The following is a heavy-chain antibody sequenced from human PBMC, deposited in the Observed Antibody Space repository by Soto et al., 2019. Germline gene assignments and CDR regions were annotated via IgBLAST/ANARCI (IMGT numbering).Heavy chain of an antibody. CDR3: ARDHSNIVGVTTDYYYYGMDV. CDR1: GFTFSSYA. Sequence: GGSLRLSCAASGFTFSSYAMSWVRQAPGKGLEWVSAISGSGGSTYYADSVKGRFTISRDNSKNTLYLQMNSLRAEDTAVYYCARDHSNIVGVTTDYYYYGMDVWGQGTTVTVSS. CDR2: ISGSGGST. V-gene: IGHV3-23*01. J-gene: IGHJ6*02. D-gene: IGHD1-26*01.